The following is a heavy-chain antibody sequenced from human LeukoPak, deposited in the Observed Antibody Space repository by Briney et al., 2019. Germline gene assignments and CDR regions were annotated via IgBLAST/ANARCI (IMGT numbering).Heavy chain of an antibody. J-gene: IGHJ3*02. Sequence: SETLSLTCVVSGDSISSGGYSWSWIRQPPGKGLEWIGSIYHSGSTYYNPSLKSRVTISVDTSKNQFSLKLSSVTAADTAAYYCARDWRELHPHDAFDIWGQGTMVTVSS. CDR1: GDSISSGGYS. CDR3: ARDWRELHPHDAFDI. V-gene: IGHV4-38-2*02. CDR2: IYHSGST. D-gene: IGHD1-26*01.